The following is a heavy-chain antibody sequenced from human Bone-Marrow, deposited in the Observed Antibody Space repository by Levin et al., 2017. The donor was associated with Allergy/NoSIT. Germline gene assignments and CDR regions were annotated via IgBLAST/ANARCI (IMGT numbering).Heavy chain of an antibody. CDR1: GFTFSTYT. Sequence: GGSLRLSCAVSGFTFSTYTMSWVRQAPGKGPEWVSAIGGNGSPTWYADSVQGRFTISRDNSRNTVYLQMNSLRVEDTAIYYCAKPREATTSYFDNWGRGTLVTVSS. CDR3: AKPREATTSYFDN. J-gene: IGHJ4*02. CDR2: IGGNGSPT. D-gene: IGHD2/OR15-2a*01. V-gene: IGHV3-23*01.